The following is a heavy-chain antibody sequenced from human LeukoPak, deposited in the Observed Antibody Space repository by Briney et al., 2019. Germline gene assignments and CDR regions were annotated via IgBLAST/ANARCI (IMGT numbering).Heavy chain of an antibody. CDR3: ARPAARGGPIDY. D-gene: IGHD6-6*01. J-gene: IGHJ4*02. CDR2: IYPADSTA. V-gene: IGHV5-51*01. Sequence: GESLKIPCKGSGYSFTTYWIGWVRQMPGKGLEWMGIIYPADSTAHYSPSFQGQVTISVDKSINTAYLQWSRLKASDTAMYYCARPAARGGPIDYWGQGTLVTVSS. CDR1: GYSFTTYW.